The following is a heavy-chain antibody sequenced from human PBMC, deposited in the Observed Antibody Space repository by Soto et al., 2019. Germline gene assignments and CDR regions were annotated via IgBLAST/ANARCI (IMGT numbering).Heavy chain of an antibody. J-gene: IGHJ4*02. Sequence: GASVKVSCKASGYTFNTYGIKWVRQAPGQGLEWMGWINPYNGNTKFAQKVQDRVVMTTDTSTSTAYMELASLRSDDTAVYFCARGCIAVTTHLCYWGQGTLVTVSS. V-gene: IGHV1-18*01. CDR3: ARGCIAVTTHLCY. D-gene: IGHD4-17*01. CDR2: INPYNGNT. CDR1: GYTFNTYG.